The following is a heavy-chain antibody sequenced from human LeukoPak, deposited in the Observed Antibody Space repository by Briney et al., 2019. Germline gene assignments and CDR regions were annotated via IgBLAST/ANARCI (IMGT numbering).Heavy chain of an antibody. CDR3: ARPSGLLSPYDFWGGYTDY. Sequence: PGRSLRLSCAASGFTFSSYAMHWVRQAPGKGLEWVAVISYDGSNKYYADSVKGRFTISRDNSKNTLYLQMNSLRAEDTAVYYCARPSGLLSPYDFWGGYTDYWGQGTLVTVSS. CDR1: GFTFSSYA. CDR2: ISYDGSNK. D-gene: IGHD3-3*01. J-gene: IGHJ4*02. V-gene: IGHV3-30-3*01.